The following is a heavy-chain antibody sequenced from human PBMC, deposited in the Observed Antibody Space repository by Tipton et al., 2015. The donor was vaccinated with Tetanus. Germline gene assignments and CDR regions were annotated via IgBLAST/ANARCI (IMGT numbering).Heavy chain of an antibody. CDR3: AREKGPEGYDFWSGYSYYYGMDV. J-gene: IGHJ6*02. Sequence: LVQSGAEVKKPGASVKVSCKASGYTFTSYDINWVRQATGQGLEWMGWMNPNSGNTGYAQKFQGRVTMTRNTSISTAYMELSSLRSEDTAVYYCAREKGPEGYDFWSGYSYYYGMDVWGQGTTVTVSS. CDR1: GYTFTSYD. D-gene: IGHD3-3*01. CDR2: MNPNSGNT. V-gene: IGHV1-8*01.